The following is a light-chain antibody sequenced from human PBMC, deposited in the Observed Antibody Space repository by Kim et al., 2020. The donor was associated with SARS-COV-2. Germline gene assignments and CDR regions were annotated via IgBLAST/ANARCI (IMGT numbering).Light chain of an antibody. CDR2: ETS. CDR1: QIIRSDL. CDR3: QRNGKTPVT. Sequence: TEEGTTHSGGASQIIRSDLLAGYQQKPGQAPRLLVYETSNRATGIPDRFSGSGSGTDFTLTITRLEPEDFAVYFCQRNGKTPVTFGQGTKVDIK. J-gene: IGKJ1*01. V-gene: IGKV3-20*01.